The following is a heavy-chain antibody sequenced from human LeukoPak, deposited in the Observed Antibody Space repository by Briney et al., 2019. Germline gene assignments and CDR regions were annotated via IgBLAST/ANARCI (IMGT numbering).Heavy chain of an antibody. J-gene: IGHJ4*02. CDR1: GFTFSNAW. CDR2: IKSKTDGGTT. CDR3: TTRRYYYDSSGYSPEYYFDY. V-gene: IGHV3-15*01. D-gene: IGHD3-22*01. Sequence: GGSLRLSCAASGFTFSNAWMSWVRQAPGKGLEGVGRIKSKTDGGTTDYAAPVKGRFTISRDDSKNTLYLQMNSLKTEDTAVYYCTTRRYYYDSSGYSPEYYFDYWGQGTLVTVSS.